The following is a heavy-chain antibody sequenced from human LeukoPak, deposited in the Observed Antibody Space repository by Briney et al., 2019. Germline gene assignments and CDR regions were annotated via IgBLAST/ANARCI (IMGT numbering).Heavy chain of an antibody. CDR1: GGSFSGYY. J-gene: IGHJ6*03. Sequence: SETLSLTCAVCGGSFSGYYWSWIRQPPGKGLEWIGEINHSWSTNYNPSLKRRVTISVDTSKNQFSLKVSSVTAADTDVYYCARSLGYSSGWYPPYCYYYYMDVWGKGTTVTVSS. CDR2: INHSWST. CDR3: ARSLGYSSGWYPPYCYYYYMDV. V-gene: IGHV4-34*01. D-gene: IGHD6-19*01.